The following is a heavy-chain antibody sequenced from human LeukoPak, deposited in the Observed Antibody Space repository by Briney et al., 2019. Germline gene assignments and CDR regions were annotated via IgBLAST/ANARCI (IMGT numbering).Heavy chain of an antibody. CDR3: AREWKYHYGSGSLPDY. J-gene: IGHJ4*02. CDR1: GYTLTGYY. CDR2: INPNSGGT. Sequence: ASVKVSCKASGYTLTGYYMHWVRQAPGQGLEWMGWINPNSGGTNYAQKFQGRVTMTRDTSVSTAYMELSRLRSDDTAVYYCAREWKYHYGSGSLPDYWGQGTLVTVSS. V-gene: IGHV1-2*02. D-gene: IGHD3-10*01.